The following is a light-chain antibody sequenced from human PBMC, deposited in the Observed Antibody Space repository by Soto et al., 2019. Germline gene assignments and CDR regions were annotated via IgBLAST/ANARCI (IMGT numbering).Light chain of an antibody. V-gene: IGLV2-14*01. J-gene: IGLJ1*01. CDR2: GVT. Sequence: QSALPQPASVSGSLGQSITLSCTGSGGEIGAYNYVSWYQQHPGKAPKLIVYGVTHRPSGVSSRFSASKSAYTASLTISALQAEDEADYYCSSFTTTYFYVFGPGTKVTVL. CDR3: SSFTTTYFYV. CDR1: GGEIGAYNY.